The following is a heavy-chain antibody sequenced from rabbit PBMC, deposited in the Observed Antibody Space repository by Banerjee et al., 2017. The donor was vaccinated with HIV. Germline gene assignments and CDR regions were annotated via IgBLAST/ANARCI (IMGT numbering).Heavy chain of an antibody. CDR2: IVAGSSGST. CDR1: GFTLRSSDY. V-gene: IGHV1S45*01. Sequence: QEQLEESGGGLVQPEGSLTLTCKASGFTLRSSDYMCWVRQAPGKGLEWIGCIVAGSSGSTYSASWAKGRFTVSKTSSTTVTLQMTSLTAADMATYFCARAGGFENYFNLWGQGTLVTVS. D-gene: IGHD1-1*01. CDR3: ARAGGFENYFNL. J-gene: IGHJ4*01.